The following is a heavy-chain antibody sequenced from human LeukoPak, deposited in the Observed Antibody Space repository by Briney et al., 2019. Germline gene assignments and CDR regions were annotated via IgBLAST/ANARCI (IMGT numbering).Heavy chain of an antibody. Sequence: PGGSLRLSCAASGFTFSSYAMHWVRQAPGKGLEYVSAISSNGGSTYYANSVKGRFTISRDNSKNTLYLQMGGLRAEDMAVYYCARESEYATATVDYWGQGTLVTVSS. CDR3: ARESEYATATVDY. D-gene: IGHD4-17*01. V-gene: IGHV3-64*01. CDR2: ISSNGGST. CDR1: GFTFSSYA. J-gene: IGHJ4*02.